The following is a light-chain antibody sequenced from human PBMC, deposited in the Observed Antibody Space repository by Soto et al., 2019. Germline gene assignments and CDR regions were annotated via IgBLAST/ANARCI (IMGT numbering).Light chain of an antibody. Sequence: QSVLTHPASVSGSPGQSITISCTGTNSDVGGYNYVSWYQQHPGKAPKVMIYAVSKRPSGVSNRFSGSKSGNTASLTISGLQAEDEADYYCSSYTNNSTGVFGGGTKLTVL. CDR2: AVS. CDR1: NSDVGGYNY. CDR3: SSYTNNSTGV. V-gene: IGLV2-14*03. J-gene: IGLJ3*02.